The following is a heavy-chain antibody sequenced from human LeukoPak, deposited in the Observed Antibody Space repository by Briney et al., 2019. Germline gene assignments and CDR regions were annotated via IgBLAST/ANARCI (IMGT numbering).Heavy chain of an antibody. V-gene: IGHV1-18*04. J-gene: IGHJ5*02. CDR3: ARGPHKRTYDRDNWFDP. D-gene: IGHD3-3*01. CDR2: ISAYNGNT. CDR1: GYTFTGYY. Sequence: GASVKVSCKASGYTFTGYYMHWVRQAPGQGLEWMGWISAYNGNTNYAQKLQGRVTMTRDMSTSTVYMELSSLRSEDTAVFYCARGPHKRTYDRDNWFDPWGQGTLVTVSS.